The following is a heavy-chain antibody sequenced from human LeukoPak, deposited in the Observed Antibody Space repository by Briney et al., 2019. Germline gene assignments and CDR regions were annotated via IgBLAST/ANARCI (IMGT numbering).Heavy chain of an antibody. CDR1: GDSVSSNSAA. Sequence: SQTLSLTCAISGDSVSSNSAAWNWLRQSPSRGLEWLGRTYYRSKWYNDNAVSVKSRITINPDTSKNQLSLQLNSVTPEDTAVYYCARVKVGSGAFDIWGEGTMVTVSS. CDR3: ARVKVGSGAFDI. CDR2: TYYRSKWYN. J-gene: IGHJ3*02. V-gene: IGHV6-1*01. D-gene: IGHD3-10*01.